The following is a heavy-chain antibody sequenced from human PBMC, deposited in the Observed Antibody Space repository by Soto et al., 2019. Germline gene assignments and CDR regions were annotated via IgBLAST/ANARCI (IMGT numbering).Heavy chain of an antibody. Sequence: QVQLVQSGAEVKKPGASVKVSCKASGYTFTSYGISWVRQAPGQGLEWMGWISAYNGNTNYAQKLQGRVTMTTDTSTSTADMELRSLRSDDTAVYYCARDGVGYCISTSCLNWFDPWGQGTLVTVSS. CDR2: ISAYNGNT. CDR3: ARDGVGYCISTSCLNWFDP. CDR1: GYTFTSYG. V-gene: IGHV1-18*01. D-gene: IGHD2-2*03. J-gene: IGHJ5*02.